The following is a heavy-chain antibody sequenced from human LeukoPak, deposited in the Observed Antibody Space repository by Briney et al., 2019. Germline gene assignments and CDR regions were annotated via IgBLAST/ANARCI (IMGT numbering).Heavy chain of an antibody. CDR1: GGSISSYY. D-gene: IGHD1-1*01. Sequence: SETLSLTCTDSGGSISSYYWSWIRQPPGKGLGWIGYIYYSGSTNYNPSLKSRVTISVDTSKSQFSLKLSSVTAADTAVYYCARHGTPGTNLNWFDPWGQGTLVSVSS. J-gene: IGHJ5*02. CDR3: ARHGTPGTNLNWFDP. V-gene: IGHV4-59*01. CDR2: IYYSGST.